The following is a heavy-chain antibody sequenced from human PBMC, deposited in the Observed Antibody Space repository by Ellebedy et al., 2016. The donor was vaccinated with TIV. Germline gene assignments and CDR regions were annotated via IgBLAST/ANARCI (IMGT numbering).Heavy chain of an antibody. CDR1: GSSISSGYY. Sequence: MPSETLSLTCSVSGSSISSGYYWGWIRQPPGRGLEWIGSMYHSGSTYYSPSLKSRVTISVDTSKNQFSLKLSSVTAADTAVYYCARDGTSTRFDPWGQGTLVTVSS. D-gene: IGHD2/OR15-2a*01. CDR3: ARDGTSTRFDP. J-gene: IGHJ5*02. V-gene: IGHV4-38-2*02. CDR2: MYHSGST.